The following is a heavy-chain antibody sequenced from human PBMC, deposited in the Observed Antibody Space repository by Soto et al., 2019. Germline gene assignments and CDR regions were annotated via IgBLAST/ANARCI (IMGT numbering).Heavy chain of an antibody. CDR3: AREEIVVVITTKEYYYYGMDV. J-gene: IGHJ6*02. CDR1: RGTFSSYA. Sequence: ASVKVSCKASRGTFSSYAISWVRQAPGQGLEWMGGIIPIFGTANYAQKFQGRVTITADESTSTAYMELSSLRSEDTAVYYCAREEIVVVITTKEYYYYGMDVWGQGTTVTVSS. V-gene: IGHV1-69*13. D-gene: IGHD3-22*01. CDR2: IIPIFGTA.